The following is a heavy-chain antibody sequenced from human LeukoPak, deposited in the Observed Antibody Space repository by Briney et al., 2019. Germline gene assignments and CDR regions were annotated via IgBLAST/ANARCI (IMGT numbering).Heavy chain of an antibody. CDR2: ITPTADWT. Sequence: GSLRLSCVASGFPFSSCSMTWVRQAPGKGLECVSTITPTADWTFYADSVKGRFSISRDNSKNTVYLQMNSLRAEDTAVYYCTRGPGRSSSPYYGMDVWGQGTTVTVSS. CDR1: GFPFSSCS. J-gene: IGHJ6*02. CDR3: TRGPGRSSSPYYGMDV. V-gene: IGHV3-23*01. D-gene: IGHD6-6*01.